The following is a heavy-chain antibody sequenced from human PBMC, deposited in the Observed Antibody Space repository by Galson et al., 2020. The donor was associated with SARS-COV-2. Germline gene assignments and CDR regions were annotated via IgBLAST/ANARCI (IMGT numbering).Heavy chain of an antibody. CDR3: ARETDDHTSSWFDS. CDR1: GFTFGSSA. Sequence: PGGSLRLSCAASGFTFGSSAMHWVRQAPGKGLEWLAIISYDGTTKYNSESVKGRFTISRDLSKNTLYLQMNSLRPEDTAVYYCARETDDHTSSWFDSWGQGTLVTVSS. D-gene: IGHD6-13*01. CDR2: ISYDGTTK. J-gene: IGHJ5*01. V-gene: IGHV3-30*04.